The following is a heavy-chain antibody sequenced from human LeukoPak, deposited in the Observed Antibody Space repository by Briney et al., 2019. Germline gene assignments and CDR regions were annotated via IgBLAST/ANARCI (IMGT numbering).Heavy chain of an antibody. V-gene: IGHV1-2*02. Sequence: ASVKVSCKASGYTFTGYYMHWVRQAPGQGLEWMGWINPNSGGTNYAQKFQGRVTMTRDTSISTAYMELSRLRSDDTAVYYCARDHYDILTGRYYFDYWGQGTLVTVSS. D-gene: IGHD3-9*01. J-gene: IGHJ4*02. CDR1: GYTFTGYY. CDR3: ARDHYDILTGRYYFDY. CDR2: INPNSGGT.